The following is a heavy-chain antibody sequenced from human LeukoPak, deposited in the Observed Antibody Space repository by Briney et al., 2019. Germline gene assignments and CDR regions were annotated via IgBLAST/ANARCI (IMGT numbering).Heavy chain of an antibody. CDR1: GFTFSDYY. Sequence: GGSLRLSCAASGFTFSDYYMSWIRQAPGKGLEWVSYISSSGSTIYYADSVKGRFTISRDNAKNSLNLQMNSLRAEDTAVYYCAKDGTYYYGSGSYPHFDYWGQGTLVTVSS. CDR2: ISSSGSTI. CDR3: AKDGTYYYGSGSYPHFDY. J-gene: IGHJ4*02. D-gene: IGHD3-10*01. V-gene: IGHV3-11*01.